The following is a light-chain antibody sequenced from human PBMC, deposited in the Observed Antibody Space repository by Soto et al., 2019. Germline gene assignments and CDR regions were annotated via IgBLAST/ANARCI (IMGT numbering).Light chain of an antibody. CDR1: SSDVGRFNY. V-gene: IGLV2-11*01. CDR2: DVT. CDR3: CSYAGSYTTT. Sequence: QSALTQPRSVSGSPGQSVTISCTGTSSDVGRFNYVSWYQHHPGKAPKLMIYDVTKRASGVPERFSGSKSGSTASLTISGLQAEDEADYYCCSYAGSYTTTFGGGTQLTVL. J-gene: IGLJ2*01.